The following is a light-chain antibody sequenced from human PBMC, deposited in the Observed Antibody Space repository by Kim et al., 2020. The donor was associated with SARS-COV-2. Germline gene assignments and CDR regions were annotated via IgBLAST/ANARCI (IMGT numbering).Light chain of an antibody. J-gene: IGKJ2*03. Sequence: EIVLTQSPGTLSLSPGERATLSCRASQSVSGGDLAWYQQKPGQSPRLLVYFTSTRATGIPDRFSGSGSGTDFTLTINSLEPEDSAVYYCQQFGSSYSFGQGTKLEI. CDR1: QSVSGGD. CDR3: QQFGSSYS. V-gene: IGKV3-20*01. CDR2: FTS.